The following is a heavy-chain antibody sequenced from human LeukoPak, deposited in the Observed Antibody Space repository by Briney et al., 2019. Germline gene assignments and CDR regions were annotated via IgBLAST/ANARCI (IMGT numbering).Heavy chain of an antibody. D-gene: IGHD2-2*01. CDR1: GGSISSYY. J-gene: IGHJ4*02. Sequence: PSETLSLTCTVSGGSISSYYWSWIRQPAGKGLEWIGRIYTSGSTNYNPSLKSRVTMSVDTSKNQFSLKLSSVTAADTAVYYCARVSRYCSSTSCRYFDYWGQGTLVTVSS. V-gene: IGHV4-4*07. CDR2: IYTSGST. CDR3: ARVSRYCSSTSCRYFDY.